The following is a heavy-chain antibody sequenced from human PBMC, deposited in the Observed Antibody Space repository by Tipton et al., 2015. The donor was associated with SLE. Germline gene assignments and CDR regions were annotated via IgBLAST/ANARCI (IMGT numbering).Heavy chain of an antibody. CDR2: IYYSGST. CDR3: ASRVVPAAFGY. Sequence: TLSLTCNVSGGSLSRRGYYWAWIRQPPGKGLEWIGSIYYSGSTSYNPSLKSRVNISVDTSKNQFSLKLSSVTAADTALYYCASRVVPAAFGYWGQGTLVTVSS. J-gene: IGHJ4*02. D-gene: IGHD2-2*01. V-gene: IGHV4-39*07. CDR1: GGSLSRRGYY.